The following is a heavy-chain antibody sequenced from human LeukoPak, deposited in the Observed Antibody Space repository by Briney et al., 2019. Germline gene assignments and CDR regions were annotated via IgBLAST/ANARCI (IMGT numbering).Heavy chain of an antibody. CDR3: ARAPFVYWGGDCYSWWFDP. CDR1: GYTFTSYD. Sequence: GASVKVSCKASGYTFTSYDINWVRQATGQGLEWMGWMNPNSGNTGYAQKFQGRVTMTRNTSISTAYMELSSLRSEDTAVYYCARAPFVYWGGDCYSWWFDPLGQGNLVTVSS. J-gene: IGHJ5*01. CDR2: MNPNSGNT. D-gene: IGHD2-21*02. V-gene: IGHV1-8*01.